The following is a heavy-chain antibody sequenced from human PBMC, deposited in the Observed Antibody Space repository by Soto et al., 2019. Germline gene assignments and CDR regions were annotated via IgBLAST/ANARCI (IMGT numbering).Heavy chain of an antibody. D-gene: IGHD6-25*01. Sequence: EVQLLESGGGLVQPGRSLRLSCAASGFTFSSYAMSWVRQAPGKGLEWVSAISGSGGTTYYAASVKGRFTSSRDNSKNTLFLQMNRLRAEDTAVYYCAKFFVETGGSSGWPWTFHYWGQGTLVTVSS. CDR3: AKFFVETGGSSGWPWTFHY. J-gene: IGHJ4*02. CDR2: ISGSGGTT. V-gene: IGHV3-23*01. CDR1: GFTFSSYA.